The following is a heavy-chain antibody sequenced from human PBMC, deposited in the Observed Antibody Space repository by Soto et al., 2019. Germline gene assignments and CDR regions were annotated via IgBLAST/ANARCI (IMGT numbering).Heavy chain of an antibody. CDR1: GFTFSSYS. D-gene: IGHD3-10*01. Sequence: QPGGSLRLSCAASGFTFSSYSMNWVRQAPGKGLEWVSYISSSSSTIYYADSVKGRFTISRDNAKNSLYLQMNSLRDEDTAVYYCARDTMVRGTIYLYYYYGVDVWGQGTTVTVSS. CDR3: ARDTMVRGTIYLYYYYGVDV. CDR2: ISSSSSTI. J-gene: IGHJ6*02. V-gene: IGHV3-48*02.